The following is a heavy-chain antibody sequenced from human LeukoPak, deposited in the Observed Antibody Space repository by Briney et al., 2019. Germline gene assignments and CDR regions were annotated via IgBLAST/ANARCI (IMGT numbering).Heavy chain of an antibody. D-gene: IGHD2-2*03. V-gene: IGHV1-18*01. CDR3: ATGYCSSTNCRIDY. CDR1: GYTFTSYG. J-gene: IGHJ4*02. CDR2: IRVYNGDT. Sequence: ASVKVSCKASGYTFTSYGISWVRQAPGQGLEWMGWIRVYNGDTNYAQKLQGRVTMTTDTSTSTAYMELRSLRSDDTAVYYCATGYCSSTNCRIDYWGQGTLVSVSS.